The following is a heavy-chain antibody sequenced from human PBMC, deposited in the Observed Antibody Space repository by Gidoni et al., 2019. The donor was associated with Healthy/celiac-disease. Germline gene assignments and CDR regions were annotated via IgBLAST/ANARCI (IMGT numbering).Heavy chain of an antibody. V-gene: IGHV1-18*01. CDR1: GYTFTSYG. D-gene: IGHD2-2*01. Sequence: QAQLVQSGAEVKKPGASVKVSCQASGYTFTSYGISWVRQPPGQGLEWMGWISAYNGNTNYAQKLQGRVTMTTDTSTSTAYMELRSLRSDDTAVYYCARLGYCSSTSCYEYYYYYGMDVWGQGTTVTVSS. J-gene: IGHJ6*02. CDR2: ISAYNGNT. CDR3: ARLGYCSSTSCYEYYYYYGMDV.